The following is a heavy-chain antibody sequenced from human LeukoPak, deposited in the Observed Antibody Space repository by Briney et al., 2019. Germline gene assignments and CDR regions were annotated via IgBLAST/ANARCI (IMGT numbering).Heavy chain of an antibody. Sequence: PGGSLRLSCAASGFTFDDYAMHWVRQAPGKGLEWVSGISWNSGSIGYADSVKGRFTISRDNAKNSLYLQMNSLRAEDTALYYCAKDMLGLFGDAAAGFDYWGQGTLVTVSS. D-gene: IGHD6-13*01. V-gene: IGHV3-9*01. CDR1: GFTFDDYA. J-gene: IGHJ4*02. CDR2: ISWNSGSI. CDR3: AKDMLGLFGDAAAGFDY.